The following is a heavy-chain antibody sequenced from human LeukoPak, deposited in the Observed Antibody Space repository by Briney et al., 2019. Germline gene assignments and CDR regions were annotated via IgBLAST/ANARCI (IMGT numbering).Heavy chain of an antibody. V-gene: IGHV3-9*01. D-gene: IGHD5-24*01. Sequence: GRSLRLSCAASGFTFDDYAMHWVRQAPGKGLEWVSGISWNSGSIGYADSVKGRFTISRDNAKNSLYLQMNSLRAEDTALYYCAKDFERDGYNTGFDPWGQGTLVTVSS. CDR2: ISWNSGSI. CDR1: GFTFDDYA. J-gene: IGHJ5*02. CDR3: AKDFERDGYNTGFDP.